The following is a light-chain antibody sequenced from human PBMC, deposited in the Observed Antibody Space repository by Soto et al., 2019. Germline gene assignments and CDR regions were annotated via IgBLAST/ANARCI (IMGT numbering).Light chain of an antibody. J-gene: IGLJ1*01. CDR2: DVS. CDR3: SSYTSSSTYV. V-gene: IGLV2-14*01. Sequence: QSVRTQPVSVSGAPGQSSTISCTGTSSDVGGYNYVSWYQQHPGKAPKLMIYDVSNRPSGVSNRFSGSKSGNTASLTISGLQAEDEADYYCSSYTSSSTYVFGTGTKVTVL. CDR1: SSDVGGYNY.